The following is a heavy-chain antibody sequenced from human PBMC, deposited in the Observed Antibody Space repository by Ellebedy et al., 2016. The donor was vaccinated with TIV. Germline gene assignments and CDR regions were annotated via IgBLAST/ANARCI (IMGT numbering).Heavy chain of an antibody. CDR1: GFTFSSYA. J-gene: IGHJ6*02. Sequence: GESLKISCAASGFTFSSYAMHWVRQAPGKGLEWVAVISYDGSNKYYADSVKGRFTISRDNSKNTLYLQMNSLRAEDTAVYYCAKARLLTEYYYYYGMDVWGQGTTVTVSS. D-gene: IGHD2/OR15-2a*01. CDR2: ISYDGSNK. V-gene: IGHV3-30-3*01. CDR3: AKARLLTEYYYYYGMDV.